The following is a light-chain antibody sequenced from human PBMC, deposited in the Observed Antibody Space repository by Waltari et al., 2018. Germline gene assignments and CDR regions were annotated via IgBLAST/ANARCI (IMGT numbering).Light chain of an antibody. CDR2: LGS. CDR1: QSLLDSDGYTH. J-gene: IGKJ2*03. Sequence: DLVMTQTPLSLPVTPGEPASISCRSSQSLLDSDGYTHLHWYLQKPGQSPQLLIYLGSNRAFGVPDRFSGSGSGTDFTLKVSRVEAEDAGVYYCMQSLQTPFSFGQGTKVVIK. CDR3: MQSLQTPFS. V-gene: IGKV2-28*01.